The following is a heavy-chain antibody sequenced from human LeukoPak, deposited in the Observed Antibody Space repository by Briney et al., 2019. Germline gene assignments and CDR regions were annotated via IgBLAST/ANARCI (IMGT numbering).Heavy chain of an antibody. Sequence: PSETLSLTCAVSGGSFSGYYWSWIRQPPGKGLEWIGEINHSGSTNYNPSLKSRVTISVDTSKNQFSLNLSSVTAADTAVYYCARASSRYSGYSSSWFDYWGQGTLVTVSS. D-gene: IGHD6-13*01. V-gene: IGHV4-34*01. CDR2: INHSGST. CDR1: GGSFSGYY. J-gene: IGHJ4*02. CDR3: ARASSRYSGYSSSWFDY.